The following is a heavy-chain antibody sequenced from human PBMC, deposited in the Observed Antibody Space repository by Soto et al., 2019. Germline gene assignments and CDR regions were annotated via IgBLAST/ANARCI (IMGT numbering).Heavy chain of an antibody. J-gene: IGHJ6*02. Sequence: QVQLVESVGGVVQPGRSLRLSCAASGFTFDKFDMHWVRQAPGRGLQWVAVTSYDGDKKYYAASVKGRFTISRDKSNNTLHMQMNNLRDDDTAVYYCVREGGVPSAIGHYYYGMDVWGQGTAVTVS. CDR1: GFTFDKFD. D-gene: IGHD2-2*02. CDR2: TSYDGDKK. V-gene: IGHV3-30-3*01. CDR3: VREGGVPSAIGHYYYGMDV.